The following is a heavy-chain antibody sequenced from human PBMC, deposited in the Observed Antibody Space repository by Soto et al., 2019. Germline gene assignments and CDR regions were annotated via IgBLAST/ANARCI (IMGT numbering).Heavy chain of an antibody. CDR2: INAGNGNT. D-gene: IGHD6-19*01. CDR1: GYTFTGYA. Sequence: ASVKVSCKASGYTFTGYAMHWVRQAPGQRLEWMGWINAGNGNTKYSQKFQGRFTITRDTSASTAYMELSSLISEDTAVYYCARAVAVAADFDYWGQGTLVTVSS. V-gene: IGHV1-3*01. CDR3: ARAVAVAADFDY. J-gene: IGHJ4*02.